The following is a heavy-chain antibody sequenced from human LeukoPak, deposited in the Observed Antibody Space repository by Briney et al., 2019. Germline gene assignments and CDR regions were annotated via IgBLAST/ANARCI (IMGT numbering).Heavy chain of an antibody. CDR2: IKQDGSEK. V-gene: IGHV3-7*03. CDR1: GFTLSSYW. CDR3: ARGRKYTSGYRVTELGSGYSDY. Sequence: GGSLRLSCAASGFTLSSYWMSWVRQAPGKGLEWVANIKQDGSEKYYVDSVKGRFTISRDNAKNSLYLQMNSLRAEDTAVYYCARGRKYTSGYRVTELGSGYSDYWGQGTLVTVSS. J-gene: IGHJ4*02. D-gene: IGHD5-18*01.